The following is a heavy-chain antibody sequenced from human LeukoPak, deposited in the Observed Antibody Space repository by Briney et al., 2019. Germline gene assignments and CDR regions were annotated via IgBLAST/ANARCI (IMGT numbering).Heavy chain of an antibody. CDR1: GFTFSSSA. D-gene: IGHD3-22*01. J-gene: IGHJ1*01. V-gene: IGHV3-30-3*01. CDR2: ISYDGSNK. CDR3: ARDLSARSGYMTLGPTSDEYFQY. Sequence: PGGSLRLSCAASGFTFSSSAMHWVRQAPDKGLEWVAVISYDGSNKYYADSVKGRFTISRDNSKNTLYLQMNSLRADDTAVYYCARDLSARSGYMTLGPTSDEYFQYWGQGTLVTVSS.